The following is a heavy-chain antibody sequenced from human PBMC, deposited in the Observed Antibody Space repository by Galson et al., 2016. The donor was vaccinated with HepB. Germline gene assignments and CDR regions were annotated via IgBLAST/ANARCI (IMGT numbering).Heavy chain of an antibody. D-gene: IGHD2-2*01. V-gene: IGHV3-23*01. CDR2: ISRSGDST. CDR3: VQGSTAPAV. J-gene: IGHJ6*04. CDR1: GFTLRNYG. Sequence: LRLSCAASGFTLRNYGLTWVRQAPGKGLEVVPSISRSGDSTDYADSVKGRFTISRDNSKNTLSLQMNSLTADDTAIYYCVQGSTAPAVWGKGTTVTVSS.